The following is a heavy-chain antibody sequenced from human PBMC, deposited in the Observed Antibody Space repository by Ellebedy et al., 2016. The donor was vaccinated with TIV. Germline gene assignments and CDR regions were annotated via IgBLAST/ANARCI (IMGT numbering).Heavy chain of an antibody. CDR1: GGSISSGDYY. D-gene: IGHD2-15*01. CDR3: ARQHGVVVAATIDY. V-gene: IGHV4-30-4*01. J-gene: IGHJ4*02. Sequence: SETLSLTXTVSGGSISSGDYYWSWIRQPPGKGLEWIGYIYYSGSTYYNPSLKSRVTISVDTSKNQFSLKLSSVTAADTAVYYCARQHGVVVAATIDYWGQGTLVTVSS. CDR2: IYYSGST.